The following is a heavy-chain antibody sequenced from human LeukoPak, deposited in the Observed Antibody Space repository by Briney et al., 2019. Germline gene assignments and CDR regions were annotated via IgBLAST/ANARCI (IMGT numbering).Heavy chain of an antibody. CDR1: GYTFTAYY. Sequence: VASVKVSCKASGYTFTAYYMHWVRQAPGQGLEWMGWINPNSDNTNYAQKFQGRVTMTRDTSISTAYMELSRLSSDDTAVYFCARAGYCSGATCSHNYDSSGYYGPPDYWGQGILVTVSS. D-gene: IGHD3-22*01. V-gene: IGHV1-2*02. J-gene: IGHJ4*02. CDR3: ARAGYCSGATCSHNYDSSGYYGPPDY. CDR2: INPNSDNT.